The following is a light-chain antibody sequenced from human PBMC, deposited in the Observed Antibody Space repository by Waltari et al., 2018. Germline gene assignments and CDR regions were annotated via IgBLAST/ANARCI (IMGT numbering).Light chain of an antibody. CDR3: QHYVRLPAT. Sequence: EIVLTPSPGRLSSSPGERVTLSCGANPSVSRALAWYQQKPGQAPRLLIFGASNRATGIPDRFSGSGSGTDFSLTISRLEPEDFAVYYCQHYVRLPATFGRGTKVEIK. CDR2: GAS. CDR1: PSVSRA. V-gene: IGKV3-20*01. J-gene: IGKJ1*01.